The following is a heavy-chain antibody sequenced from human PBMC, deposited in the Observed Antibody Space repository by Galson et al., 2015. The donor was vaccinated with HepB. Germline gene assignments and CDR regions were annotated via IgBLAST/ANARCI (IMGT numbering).Heavy chain of an antibody. J-gene: IGHJ4*02. CDR1: GYTFTSYG. Sequence: LVKVSCKASGYTFTSYGISWVRQAPGQGLEWMGWIGAYNGNTNYAQKLQGRVTMTTDTSTSTAYMELRSLRSDDTAVYYCARDRRRGIAAAGPDYWGQGTLVTVSS. CDR2: IGAYNGNT. V-gene: IGHV1-18*01. D-gene: IGHD6-13*01. CDR3: ARDRRRGIAAAGPDY.